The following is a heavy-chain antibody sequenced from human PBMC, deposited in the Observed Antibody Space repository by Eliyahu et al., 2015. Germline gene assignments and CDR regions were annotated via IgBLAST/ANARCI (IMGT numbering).Heavy chain of an antibody. J-gene: IGHJ4*02. CDR3: ARDSGDIVVVPAAPFDY. CDR2: ISSSSSYI. V-gene: IGHV3-21*01. Sequence: EVQLVESGGGLVKPGGSLRLXCSASXFXFSSXSMNWVRQAPGKGLEWVSSISSSSSYIYYADSVKGRFTISRDNAKNSLYLQMNSLRAEDTAVYYCARDSGDIVVVPAAPFDYWGQGTLVTVSS. CDR1: XFXFSSXS. D-gene: IGHD2-2*01.